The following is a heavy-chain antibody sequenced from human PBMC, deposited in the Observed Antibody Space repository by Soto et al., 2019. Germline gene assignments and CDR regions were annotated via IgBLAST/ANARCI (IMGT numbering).Heavy chain of an antibody. D-gene: IGHD2-15*01. V-gene: IGHV4-59*13. CDR2: LSYGGTP. CDR1: GGPISSYS. Sequence: QGLLQEPGPRLVKASESLSLTCTVSGGPISSYSWSWIRQTPEKGLEWIGYLSYGGTPNYNPSLESRVTITINTTATQFSLKLESLTAADTAVYYCARGFWATGGGNYYYSMDVWGQGTTVRVS. J-gene: IGHJ6*02. CDR3: ARGFWATGGGNYYYSMDV.